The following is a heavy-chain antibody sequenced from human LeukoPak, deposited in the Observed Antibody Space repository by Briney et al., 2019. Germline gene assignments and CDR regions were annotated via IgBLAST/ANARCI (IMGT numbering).Heavy chain of an antibody. CDR2: IYYRGRT. J-gene: IGHJ4*02. V-gene: IGHV4-39*01. CDR3: ARLYSGTRPPDY. CDR1: GDSIRSSSSN. D-gene: IGHD3-10*01. Sequence: SSETLSLTCTVSGDSIRSSSSNWGGVPQPPGKGLEWIGSIYYRGRTYYNPSLKSRVTISVDTSKSQFSLKLTSVTAADTAVYYCARLYSGTRPPDYWGQGTLVTVSS.